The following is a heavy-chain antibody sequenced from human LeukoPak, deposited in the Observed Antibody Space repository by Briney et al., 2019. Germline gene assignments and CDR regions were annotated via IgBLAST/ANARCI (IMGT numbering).Heavy chain of an antibody. J-gene: IGHJ4*02. V-gene: IGHV5-51*01. D-gene: IGHD6-13*01. CDR1: EYTFIRYW. CDR2: IFPKDSDV. CDR3: ARPTAADQDH. Sequence: GESLKISCKASEYTFIRYWIGWVRQMPGKGLEWMGIIFPKDSDVRYNPSLQGQVTISADKSINTVYLQWSSLKVSDTAMYYRARPTAADQDHWGQGTLVTVSS.